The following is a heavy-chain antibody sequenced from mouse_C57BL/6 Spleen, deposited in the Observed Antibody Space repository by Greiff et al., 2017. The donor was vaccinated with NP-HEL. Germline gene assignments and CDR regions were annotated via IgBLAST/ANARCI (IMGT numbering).Heavy chain of an antibody. J-gene: IGHJ4*01. CDR3: ARHKGGNERGFYAMDY. Sequence: EVQVVESGGDLVKPGGSLKLSCAASGFTFSSYGMSWVRQTPDRRLEWVATISRGGSYTYYPDSVKGRFTISRDNAKNTLYLQMSRLRSEYTAMYYCARHKGGNERGFYAMDYWGQGTSVTVSS. CDR2: ISRGGSYT. V-gene: IGHV5-6*01. CDR1: GFTFSSYG. D-gene: IGHD2-1*01.